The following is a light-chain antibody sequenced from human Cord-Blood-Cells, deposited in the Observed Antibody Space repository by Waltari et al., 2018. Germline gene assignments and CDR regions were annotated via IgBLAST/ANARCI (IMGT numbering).Light chain of an antibody. CDR3: QQYNSYTLT. J-gene: IGKJ4*01. CDR2: DAS. V-gene: IGKV1-5*01. CDR1: QSISSW. Sequence: DIQMTQSPSTLSTSVGDRVTITCRASQSISSWLAWYQQKPGKAPKLLIYDASSLESGVPSRFSGSGSGTEFTLTISSLQPDDFATYYCQQYNSYTLTFGGGTKVEIK.